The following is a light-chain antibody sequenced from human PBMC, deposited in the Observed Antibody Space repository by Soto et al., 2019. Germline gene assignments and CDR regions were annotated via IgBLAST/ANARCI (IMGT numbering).Light chain of an antibody. V-gene: IGKV3-11*01. CDR3: QQYGSSIT. Sequence: EIVLTQSPATLSLSPGERATLSCRASQSVNSYLAWYQQRPGQAPRLLIYDASNRATGIPARFSGSGSGTDFTLTISRLEPEDFAVYYCQQYGSSITFGQGTRLEIK. CDR1: QSVNSY. J-gene: IGKJ5*01. CDR2: DAS.